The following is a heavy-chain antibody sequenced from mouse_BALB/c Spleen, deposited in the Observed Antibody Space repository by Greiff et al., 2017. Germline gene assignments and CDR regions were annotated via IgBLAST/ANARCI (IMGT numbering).Heavy chain of an antibody. V-gene: IGHV2-2*02. CDR3: ARKGLVNYYGSRGQAMDY. Sequence: QVQLQQSGPGLVQPSQSLSITCTVSGFSLTSYGVHWVRQSPGKGLEWLGVIWSGGSTDYNAAFISRLSISKDNSKSQVFFKMNSLQANDTAIYYCARKGLVNYYGSRGQAMDYWGQGTSVTVSS. CDR1: GFSLTSYG. CDR2: IWSGGST. D-gene: IGHD1-1*01. J-gene: IGHJ4*01.